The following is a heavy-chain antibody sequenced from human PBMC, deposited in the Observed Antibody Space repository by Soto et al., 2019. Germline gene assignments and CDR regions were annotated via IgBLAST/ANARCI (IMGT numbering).Heavy chain of an antibody. J-gene: IGHJ4*01. CDR2: IIPIFGTA. CDR3: ARHREGFYYFDY. V-gene: IGHV1-69*13. CDR1: GGTFSSYA. Sequence: GASVKVSCKASGGTFSSYAISWVRQAPGQGLEWMGGIIPIFGTANYAQKFQGRVTITADESTSTAYMELSSLRSEDTAVYYCARHREGFYYFDYWGHGTLVTVSS.